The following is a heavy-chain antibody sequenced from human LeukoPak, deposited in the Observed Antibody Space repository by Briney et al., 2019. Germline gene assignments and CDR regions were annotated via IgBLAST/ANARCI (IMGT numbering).Heavy chain of an antibody. J-gene: IGHJ4*02. Sequence: GGSLRLSCAASGFSFSSYWMSWVRQAPGKGLEWVANIKQDGSEKYYVDSVKGRFTVSRDNAKNSLYLQMNNQRAEDTAVYYCARARSGFYFDHWGQRTLVTVSS. CDR3: ARARSGFYFDH. D-gene: IGHD6-19*01. V-gene: IGHV3-7*01. CDR1: GFSFSSYW. CDR2: IKQDGSEK.